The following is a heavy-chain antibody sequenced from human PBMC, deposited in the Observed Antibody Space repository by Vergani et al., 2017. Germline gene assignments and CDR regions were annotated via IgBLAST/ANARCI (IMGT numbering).Heavy chain of an antibody. J-gene: IGHJ4*02. D-gene: IGHD1-1*01. CDR1: EYSFGNYW. CDR2: IYLADFDT. Sequence: EVELVQSGPEMRKPGESLKISCKGSEYSFGNYWTGCVRQMPGKGLEWMGIIYLADFDTRYSPSFQGQVTFSAGKSISTAFLQWDSLKASDTALYYCARHTTYTDSWGQGTLVTVSS. CDR3: ARHTTYTDS. V-gene: IGHV5-51*01.